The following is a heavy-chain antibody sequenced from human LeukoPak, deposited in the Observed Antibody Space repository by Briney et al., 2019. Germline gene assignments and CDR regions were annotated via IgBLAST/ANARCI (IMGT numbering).Heavy chain of an antibody. CDR2: IYYSGST. Sequence: SETLSLTCTVSGGSISSYYWSWIRQPPGKGLEWIGYIYYSGSTNYNPSLKSRVTISVDTSKNQFSLKLSSVTAADTAVYYCARRPRDYVWGSYRHWYFDLWGRGTLVTVSS. CDR3: ARRPRDYVWGSYRHWYFDL. D-gene: IGHD3-16*02. CDR1: GGSISSYY. J-gene: IGHJ2*01. V-gene: IGHV4-59*01.